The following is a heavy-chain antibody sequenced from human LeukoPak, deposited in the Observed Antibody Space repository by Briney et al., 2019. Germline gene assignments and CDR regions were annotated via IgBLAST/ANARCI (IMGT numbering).Heavy chain of an antibody. CDR3: ARWSRIAVAASPYYFDY. D-gene: IGHD6-19*01. J-gene: IGHJ4*02. CDR2: ISSSSSYI. V-gene: IGHV3-21*01. CDR1: GFTFSTYA. Sequence: GGSLRLSCAASGFTFSTYAMSWVRQAPGKGLEWVSSISSSSSYIYYADSVKGRFTISRDNAKNSLYLQMNSLRAEDTAVYYCARWSRIAVAASPYYFDYWGQGTLVTASS.